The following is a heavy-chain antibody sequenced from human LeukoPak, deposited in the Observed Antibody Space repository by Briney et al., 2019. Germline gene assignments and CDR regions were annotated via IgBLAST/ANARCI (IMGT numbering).Heavy chain of an antibody. CDR1: GGSISSSSYY. J-gene: IGHJ4*02. CDR3: ARSISSGYYGDYFDY. Sequence: SETLSLACTVSGGSISSSSYYWSWIRQPAGKGLEWIGRMYISGSTNYNPSLKSRVTISVDTSKNQFSLKLSSVTAADTAVYYCARSISSGYYGDYFDYWGQGTLVTVSS. D-gene: IGHD3-22*01. CDR2: MYISGST. V-gene: IGHV4-61*02.